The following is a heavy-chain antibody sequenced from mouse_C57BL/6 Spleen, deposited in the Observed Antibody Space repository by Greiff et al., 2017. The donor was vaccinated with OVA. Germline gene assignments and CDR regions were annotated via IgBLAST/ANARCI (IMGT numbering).Heavy chain of an antibody. Sequence: VQLKQSGPELVKPGASVKMSCKASGYTFTDYNMHWVKQSHGKSLEWIGYINPNNGGTSYNQKFKGKATLTVNKSSSTAYMELRSLTSEDSAVYYCARGGYGNYVFAYWGQGTLVTVSA. V-gene: IGHV1-22*01. CDR1: GYTFTDYN. CDR2: INPNNGGT. J-gene: IGHJ3*01. CDR3: ARGGYGNYVFAY. D-gene: IGHD2-1*01.